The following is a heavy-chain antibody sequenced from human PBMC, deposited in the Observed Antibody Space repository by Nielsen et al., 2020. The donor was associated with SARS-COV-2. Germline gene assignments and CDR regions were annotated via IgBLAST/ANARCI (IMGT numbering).Heavy chain of an antibody. J-gene: IGHJ5*02. CDR3: ATGAAAGTQNWFDP. V-gene: IGHV1-24*01. CDR2: FDPEDGET. CDR1: GYTLTELS. D-gene: IGHD6-13*01. Sequence: ASVKVSCNVSGYTLTELSMHWVRHAPGKGLEWMGGFDPEDGETIYAQKFQGRVTMTEDTSTDTAYMELSSLRSEDTAVYYCATGAAAGTQNWFDPWGQGTLVTVSS.